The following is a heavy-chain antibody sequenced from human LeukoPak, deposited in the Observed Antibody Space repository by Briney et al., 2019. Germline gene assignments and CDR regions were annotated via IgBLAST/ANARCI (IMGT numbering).Heavy chain of an antibody. CDR3: ARDPSIAAAGTVDY. V-gene: IGHV3-7*01. CDR1: GFTFSSYW. D-gene: IGHD6-13*01. Sequence: GSLRLSCAASGFTFSSYWMSWVRQAPGKGLEWVANIKQDGSEKYYADSVKGRFTISRDNAKNSLYLQMNSLRAEDTAVYYCARDPSIAAAGTVDYWGQGTLVTVSS. CDR2: IKQDGSEK. J-gene: IGHJ4*02.